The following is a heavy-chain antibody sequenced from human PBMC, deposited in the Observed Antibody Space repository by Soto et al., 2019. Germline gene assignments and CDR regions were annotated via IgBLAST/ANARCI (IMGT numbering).Heavy chain of an antibody. Sequence: QVQLVESGAEVKKPGSSVKVSCKVSGGTFSNYAIDWVRLAPGHGLEWMGGIVPIFGTTYYTQKFQGRATIIADDSTPTAYLEMSSLRSEDTDIYYCARVEAVAGLYNYHGLDVWGQGTAVTVSS. CDR3: ARVEAVAGLYNYHGLDV. J-gene: IGHJ6*02. CDR1: GGTFSNYA. V-gene: IGHV1-69*12. D-gene: IGHD6-19*01. CDR2: IVPIFGTT.